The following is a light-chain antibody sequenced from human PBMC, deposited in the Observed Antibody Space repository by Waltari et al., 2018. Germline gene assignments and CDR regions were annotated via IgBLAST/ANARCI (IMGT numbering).Light chain of an antibody. CDR1: QSIISF. J-gene: IGKJ3*01. Sequence: DIQMTQSPSSLSAFVGARVTLTCRASQSIISFLNWFQHKAGKAPNLLISGASSLQSGVPSRFNGSGSGTDFTLTITSLQPEDSATYYCQQSYTSLVFTFGPGTRLDIK. CDR2: GAS. V-gene: IGKV1-39*01. CDR3: QQSYTSLVFT.